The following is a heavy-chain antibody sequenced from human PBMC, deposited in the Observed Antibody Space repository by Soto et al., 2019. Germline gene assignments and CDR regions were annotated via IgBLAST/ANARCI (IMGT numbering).Heavy chain of an antibody. D-gene: IGHD4-17*01. V-gene: IGHV4-31*03. CDR3: ACVRDRDYGDYGAHRQ. CDR2: IYYSGST. Sequence: QVQLQESGPGLVKPSQTLSLTCTVSGASLSSGGNYWGWIRQHPGKGLEWIGYIYYSGSTPYNPSLKSRATISPTTSLRQFSLKLSSVSAADTGGYYCACVRDRDYGDYGAHRQWGQGTLVTVFS. CDR1: GASLSSGGNY. J-gene: IGHJ4*02.